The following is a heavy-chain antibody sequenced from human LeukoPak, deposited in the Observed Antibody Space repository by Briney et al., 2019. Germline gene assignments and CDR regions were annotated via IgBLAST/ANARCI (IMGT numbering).Heavy chain of an antibody. CDR2: ISGSGDRT. CDR1: GFTFSSSA. D-gene: IGHD3-10*01. Sequence: PGGSLRLSCVASGFTFSSSAMSWVLQAPGKGLEWISTISGSGDRTYYADSVKGRFTISRDNSKNTLFLHMNSLRAEDTAVYSCAKGYYGSGSYGWFDYWGQGTLVTVSS. J-gene: IGHJ4*02. CDR3: AKGYYGSGSYGWFDY. V-gene: IGHV3-23*01.